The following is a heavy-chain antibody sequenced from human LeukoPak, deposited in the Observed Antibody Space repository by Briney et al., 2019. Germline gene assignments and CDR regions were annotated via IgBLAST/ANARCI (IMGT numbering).Heavy chain of an antibody. J-gene: IGHJ4*02. CDR2: ISGSGGST. V-gene: IGHV3-23*01. CDR3: AKGVSGWPNYFDY. Sequence: GGSLRLSCAASGFTFSSYAMSWVRQAPGKGLEWVSAISGSGGSTYYADSVKGRFTISRDNSKNTLYLQMNSLRAEDAAVYYCAKGVSGWPNYFDYWGQGTLVTVSS. D-gene: IGHD6-19*01. CDR1: GFTFSSYA.